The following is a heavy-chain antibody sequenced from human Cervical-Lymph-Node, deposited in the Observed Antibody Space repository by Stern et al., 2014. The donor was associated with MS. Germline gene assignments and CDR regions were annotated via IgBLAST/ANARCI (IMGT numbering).Heavy chain of an antibody. D-gene: IGHD6-19*01. V-gene: IGHV1-24*01. Sequence: MPLVESGAEVKKPGASVKVSCKVSGYTLNDLSLHWVRQAPGEGLEWMGGSSPEDGETIFAQGLQGRVTVTEDTSTDTAYMELSSLRSEDTAVYYCASAVTGLNYYFHALDVWGQGTTVTVSS. CDR2: SSPEDGET. J-gene: IGHJ6*02. CDR1: GYTLNDLS. CDR3: ASAVTGLNYYFHALDV.